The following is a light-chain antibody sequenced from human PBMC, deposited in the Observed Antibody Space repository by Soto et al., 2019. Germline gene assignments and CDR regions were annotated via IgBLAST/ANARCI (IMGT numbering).Light chain of an antibody. CDR3: QQHNNWPLT. V-gene: IGKV3-15*01. CDR2: GAS. Sequence: EIVMTQSPATLSVSPGERATLSCRASQSVNSNLAWYQQKRGQAPRLLIYGASTTATGIPARFSGSGPETESPLTISSLLSDDCAMYYCQQHNNWPLTFGGGTKVEIK. J-gene: IGKJ4*01. CDR1: QSVNSN.